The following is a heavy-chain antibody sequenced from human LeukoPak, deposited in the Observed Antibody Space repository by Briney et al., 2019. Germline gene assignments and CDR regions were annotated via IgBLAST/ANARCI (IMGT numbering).Heavy chain of an antibody. D-gene: IGHD6-6*01. Sequence: GGSLRLSCAASGFTFSSYWMNWARQAPGKGLEWVASINHNGNVNYYVDSVKGRFTISRDNAENSLYLQMNSLRAEDTAVYYCARDSDSGSSVDYWGQGTLVTVSS. CDR2: INHNGNVN. CDR3: ARDSDSGSSVDY. V-gene: IGHV3-7*01. J-gene: IGHJ4*02. CDR1: GFTFSSYW.